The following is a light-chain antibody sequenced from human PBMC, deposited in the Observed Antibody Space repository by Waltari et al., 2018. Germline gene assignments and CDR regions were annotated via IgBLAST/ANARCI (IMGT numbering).Light chain of an antibody. CDR1: QGIGSY. Sequence: DIQLTQSPSFLSASVGDRVTITCRASQGIGSYLAWCQQKPGKAPTLLIYAASTLQSGVPSRFSGSYSGTEFTLTISSLQPEDFASYFCQQLHSYPRTFGGGTKMEI. CDR3: QQLHSYPRT. J-gene: IGKJ4*01. V-gene: IGKV1-9*01. CDR2: AAS.